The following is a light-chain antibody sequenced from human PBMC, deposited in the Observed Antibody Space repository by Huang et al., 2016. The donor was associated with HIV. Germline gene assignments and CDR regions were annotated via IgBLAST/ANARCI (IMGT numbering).Light chain of an antibody. CDR2: AAS. CDR3: QQTYSTPLT. Sequence: DIQMTQSPSALSASVGDRVSITCRASHYIGSYLHWYQQKPGKAPNLLIYAASNLQCGVPSRFSGSGSGTHFTLNISSLQPDDIASYYCQQTYSTPLTFGGRTKVEIK. J-gene: IGKJ4*01. V-gene: IGKV1-39*01. CDR1: HYIGSY.